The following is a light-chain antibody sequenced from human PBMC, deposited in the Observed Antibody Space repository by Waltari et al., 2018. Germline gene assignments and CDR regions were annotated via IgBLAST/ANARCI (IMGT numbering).Light chain of an antibody. CDR2: AAS. J-gene: IGKJ2*01. CDR3: QQYYSTPPT. V-gene: IGKV1-39*01. CDR1: QSISSY. Sequence: DIQMTQSPSSLSASVGDRVTITCRASQSISSYLNWYQQKPGKAPKLLIYAASSLQSGVPSRCSGSGSGTDFTLTISSLQAEDVAVYYCQQYYSTPPTFGQGTKLEIK.